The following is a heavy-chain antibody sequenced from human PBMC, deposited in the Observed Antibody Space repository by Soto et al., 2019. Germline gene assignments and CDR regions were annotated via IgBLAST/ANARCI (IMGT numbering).Heavy chain of an antibody. J-gene: IGHJ4*02. V-gene: IGHV4-34*01. D-gene: IGHD1-26*01. Sequence: SETLSLTCTVYGGSFSGYYWSWIRQPPGKGLEWIGEINHSGSTNYNPSLKSRVTISVDTSKNQFSLKLSSVTAADTAVYYCNLAEVGANPFDYWGPGTLVTVYS. CDR2: INHSGST. CDR1: GGSFSGYY. CDR3: NLAEVGANPFDY.